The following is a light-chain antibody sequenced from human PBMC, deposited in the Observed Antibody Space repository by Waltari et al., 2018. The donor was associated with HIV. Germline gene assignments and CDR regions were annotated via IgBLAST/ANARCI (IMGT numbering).Light chain of an antibody. J-gene: IGKJ1*01. CDR3: QQSYTAPWT. Sequence: IRRNKSPSSFSASTGDRGTITCRASQGISSYLNWYQQKPGKAPKLLISVASTLESGVPSRFSGSGSATDFTLTISSLQPEDSATYYCQQSYTAPWTFGQGTKVEIK. V-gene: IGKV1-39*01. CDR1: QGISSY. CDR2: VAS.